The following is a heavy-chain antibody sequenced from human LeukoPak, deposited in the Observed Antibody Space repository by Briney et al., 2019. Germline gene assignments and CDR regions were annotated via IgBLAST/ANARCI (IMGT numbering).Heavy chain of an antibody. CDR1: RGTFSSYA. V-gene: IGHV1-69*01. CDR2: IIPIFGTA. J-gene: IGHJ1*01. CDR3: AMLGYCSGGSCYQPAEYFQH. D-gene: IGHD2-15*01. Sequence: SLKVSCKASRGTFSSYAISWVRQAPGQGLEWMGGIIPIFGTANYAQKFQGRVTITADESTSTAYMELSSLRSEDTAVYYCAMLGYCSGGSCYQPAEYFQHWGQGTLVTVSS.